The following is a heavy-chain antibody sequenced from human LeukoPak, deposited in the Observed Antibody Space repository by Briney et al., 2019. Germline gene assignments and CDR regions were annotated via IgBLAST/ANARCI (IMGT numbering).Heavy chain of an antibody. J-gene: IGHJ6*02. D-gene: IGHD2-15*01. Sequence: GGSLRLSCSASGFIFNNYAMYWVRQAPGKELELLSVTRGNGGNTQFADSVKDRFSISRDYSKNILYLQLSSLRVEDTAVYYCVRDNYGMDVWGQGTTVTVSS. CDR1: GFIFNNYA. V-gene: IGHV3-64D*06. CDR3: VRDNYGMDV. CDR2: TRGNGGNT.